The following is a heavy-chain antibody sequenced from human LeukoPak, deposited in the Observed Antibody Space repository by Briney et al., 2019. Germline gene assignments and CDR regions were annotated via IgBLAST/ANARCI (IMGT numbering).Heavy chain of an antibody. CDR2: IKQDGSEK. CDR1: GFTFSNFW. J-gene: IGHJ6*03. V-gene: IGHV3-7*01. CDR3: ARADLGTSYYYYYYMDV. D-gene: IGHD3-10*01. Sequence: GGSLRLSCAASGFTFSNFWMSWVRQAPGKGLEWVANIKQDGSEKYFVDSVMGRFTISRDNAKNSLYLQMHSLRADDTAVYYCARADLGTSYYYYYYMDVWGKGTTVTVSS.